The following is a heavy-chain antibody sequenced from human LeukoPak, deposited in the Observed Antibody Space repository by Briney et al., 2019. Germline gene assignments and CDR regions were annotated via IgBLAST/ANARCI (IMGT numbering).Heavy chain of an antibody. D-gene: IGHD6-19*01. V-gene: IGHV1-2*02. CDR3: ARDQGAVAGTVDWYFDL. Sequence: ASVKVSCKASGYTFTGYYMHWVRQAPGQGLEWMGCINPNSGATKYAQKFQGRVTMTRDMSTSTVYMELSSLRSEDTAVYYCARDQGAVAGTVDWYFDLWGRGTLVTVSS. CDR2: INPNSGAT. J-gene: IGHJ2*01. CDR1: GYTFTGYY.